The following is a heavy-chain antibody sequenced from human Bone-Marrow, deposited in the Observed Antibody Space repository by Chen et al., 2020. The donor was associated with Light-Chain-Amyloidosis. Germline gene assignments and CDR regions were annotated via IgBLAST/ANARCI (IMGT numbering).Heavy chain of an antibody. CDR2: IKQDGSEI. CDR3: ARGDYYGYLDAFDI. J-gene: IGHJ3*02. CDR1: GFPVSTFW. D-gene: IGHD3-10*01. V-gene: IGHV3-7*01. Sequence: EVQLVGSGGGLVQPGGSCRLFCAGSGFPVSTFWMSWIRQPPGKGLEWVANIKQDGSEIHYVDSVKGRFTVSRDNAKNSLYLQMNTLRADDTAVYYCARGDYYGYLDAFDIWGQGTMVTVSS.